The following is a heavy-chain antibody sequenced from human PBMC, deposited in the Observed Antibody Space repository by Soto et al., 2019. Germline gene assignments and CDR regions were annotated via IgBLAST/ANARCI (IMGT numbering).Heavy chain of an antibody. V-gene: IGHV3-30*18. D-gene: IGHD1-26*01. Sequence: PGGSLRLSCAASGFTFSSYGMHWVRQAPGKGLEWVAVISYDGSNKYYADSVKGRFTISRDNSKNTLYLQMNSLRAEDTAVYYCAKDQAGSWELTPFDYWGQGTLVTVSS. J-gene: IGHJ4*02. CDR1: GFTFSSYG. CDR2: ISYDGSNK. CDR3: AKDQAGSWELTPFDY.